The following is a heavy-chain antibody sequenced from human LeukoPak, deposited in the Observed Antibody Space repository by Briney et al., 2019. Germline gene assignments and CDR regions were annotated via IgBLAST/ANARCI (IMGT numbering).Heavy chain of an antibody. CDR1: GFTFSSSG. CDR3: ATDRLHYPEN. J-gene: IGHJ4*02. CDR2: TRSDERYK. Sequence: GGSLRPFCAGSGFTFSSSGMHWVRQAPDNGLDPEAATRSDERYKNYPDSVQGRPTIARDTSKNTLYLQMNSLRAEDTAVYFCATDRLHYPENWGQGTLVTVSS. V-gene: IGHV3-30*02. D-gene: IGHD3-10*01.